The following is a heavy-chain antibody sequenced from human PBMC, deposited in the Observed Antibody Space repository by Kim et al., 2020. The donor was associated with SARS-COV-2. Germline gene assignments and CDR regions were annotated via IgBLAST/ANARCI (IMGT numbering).Heavy chain of an antibody. Sequence: GGSLRLSCAASGFTFSDYYMSWIRQAPGKGLEWVSYISSSGSTIYYADSVKGRVTISRDNAKNSLYLQMNSLRAEDTAVYYCATGPTCSSTSCYNYYYYMDVWGKGTTVTVS. CDR3: ATGPTCSSTSCYNYYYYMDV. J-gene: IGHJ6*03. CDR2: ISSSGSTI. CDR1: GFTFSDYY. D-gene: IGHD2-2*01. V-gene: IGHV3-11*01.